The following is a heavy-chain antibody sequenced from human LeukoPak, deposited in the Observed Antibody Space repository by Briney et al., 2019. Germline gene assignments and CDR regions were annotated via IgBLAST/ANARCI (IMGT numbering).Heavy chain of an antibody. CDR1: GFSFSSYG. V-gene: IGHV3-30*02. Sequence: PGGSLRLSCAASGFSFSSYGMHWVRQAPGKVLEWVAFIRYDGSNKYYADSVKGRFTISRDNSKNTLYLQMNSLRAGDTAVYYCAKPHFDDWGQGTLVTVSS. J-gene: IGHJ4*02. CDR2: IRYDGSNK. CDR3: AKPHFDD.